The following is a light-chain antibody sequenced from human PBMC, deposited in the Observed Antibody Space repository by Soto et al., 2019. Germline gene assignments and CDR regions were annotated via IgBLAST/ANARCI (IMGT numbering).Light chain of an antibody. V-gene: IGKV1-9*01. CDR1: QGISSY. CDR2: AAS. J-gene: IGKJ4*01. Sequence: DIPLTQSPSFLSASVGDRVTITCRASQGISSYLAWYQQKPGKAPKLLIYAASTLQSGVPSRFSGSGSGTEFTLTISSLQPEDFATYYCHQLNSYPRVTFGGGTKVEIK. CDR3: HQLNSYPRVT.